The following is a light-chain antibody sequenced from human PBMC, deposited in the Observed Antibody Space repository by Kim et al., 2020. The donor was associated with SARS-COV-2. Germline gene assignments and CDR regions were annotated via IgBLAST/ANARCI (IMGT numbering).Light chain of an antibody. Sequence: LSPGERATLSCRASQSISYYYLAWYQQKPGQAPGLLIYGTSNRDTGIPDRFSGSGSGTDFTLTISRLESEDFAVYYCQQYGGALTFGGGTKVDIK. CDR2: GTS. V-gene: IGKV3-20*01. CDR1: QSISYYY. J-gene: IGKJ4*01. CDR3: QQYGGALT.